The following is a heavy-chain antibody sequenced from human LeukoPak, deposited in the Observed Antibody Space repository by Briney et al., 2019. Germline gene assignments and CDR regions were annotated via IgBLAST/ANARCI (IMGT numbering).Heavy chain of an antibody. CDR2: ISYDGSNK. Sequence: PGGSLRLSCAASGFTFSSYAMHWVRQAPGKGLGWVAVISYDGSNKYYADSVKGRFTISRDNSKNTLYLQMNSLRAEDTAVYYCARGSGVVVITTYYFDYWGQGTLVTVSS. CDR1: GFTFSSYA. J-gene: IGHJ4*02. V-gene: IGHV3-30*04. D-gene: IGHD3-22*01. CDR3: ARGSGVVVITTYYFDY.